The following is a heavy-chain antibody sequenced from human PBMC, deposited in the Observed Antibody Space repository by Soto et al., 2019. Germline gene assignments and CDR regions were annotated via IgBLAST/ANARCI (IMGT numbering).Heavy chain of an antibody. CDR3: VRGNRGHGNFEY. CDR1: CLTFISYW. J-gene: IGHJ4*02. V-gene: IGHV3-74*01. Sequence: LRLSCAASCLTFISYWMHWVRQAAEKGLVWVSRMYTDASSSTYADSVQGRFTISSDNAKNTLFLQIDSLRTEDTAVYYCVRGNRGHGNFEYWRQGILITFSS. D-gene: IGHD5-12*01. CDR2: MYTDASSS.